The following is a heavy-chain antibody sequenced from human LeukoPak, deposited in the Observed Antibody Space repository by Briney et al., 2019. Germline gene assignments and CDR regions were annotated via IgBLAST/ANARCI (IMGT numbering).Heavy chain of an antibody. V-gene: IGHV4-39*07. CDR3: ARAIQLWWFDP. D-gene: IGHD5-18*01. CDR2: IYYSGST. J-gene: IGHJ5*02. Sequence: SETLSLTCTVSGGSISSSSYYWGWIRQPPGKGLEWIGSIYYSGSTYYNPSLKSRVTISVDTSKNQFSLKLSSVTAADTAVYYCARAIQLWWFDPWGQGTLVTVSS. CDR1: GGSISSSSYY.